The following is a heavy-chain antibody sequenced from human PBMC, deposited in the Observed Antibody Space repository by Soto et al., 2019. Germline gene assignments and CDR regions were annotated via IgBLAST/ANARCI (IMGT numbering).Heavy chain of an antibody. CDR3: ASRIEARPF. CDR1: GGSITTPNW. CDR2: IYPTGNT. J-gene: IGHJ4*02. D-gene: IGHD6-6*01. V-gene: IGHV4-4*02. Sequence: SETLSLTCAVSGGSITTPNWWSWVRQPPGKGLEWIGEIYPTGNTNYSSSLKSRVTISVDTSKNQFSLELTSVTAADTAVYYCASRIEARPFWGQGTLVTVSS.